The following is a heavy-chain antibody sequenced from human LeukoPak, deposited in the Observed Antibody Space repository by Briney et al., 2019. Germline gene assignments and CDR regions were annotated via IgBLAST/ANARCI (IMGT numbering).Heavy chain of an antibody. CDR1: GFTFSSYS. CDR3: ARDGISGYGYSGYFDY. CDR2: ISSSSSYI. J-gene: IGHJ4*02. D-gene: IGHD5-18*01. V-gene: IGHV3-21*01. Sequence: GESLKISCAASGFTFSSYSMNWVRQAPGKGLEWVSSISSSSSYIYYADSVKGRFTISRDNAKNSLYLQMNSLRAEDTAVYYCARDGISGYGYSGYFDYWGQGTLVTVSS.